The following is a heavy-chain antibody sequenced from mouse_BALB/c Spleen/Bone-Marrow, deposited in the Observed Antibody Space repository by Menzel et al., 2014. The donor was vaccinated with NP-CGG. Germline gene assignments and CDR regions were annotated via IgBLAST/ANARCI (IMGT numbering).Heavy chain of an antibody. CDR1: DFNIKDAY. V-gene: IGHV14-3*02. Sequence: DVQLVESGAELVKPGASVKLSCTASDFNIKDAYMHWVKQRPEQGLEWIGRIDPANVNTKYDTKFQGKATITADTSSNTAYLLLSSLTSEDTAVYYCAVYYYGRSSFAYWGQGTLVTVSA. CDR2: IDPANVNT. D-gene: IGHD1-1*01. CDR3: AVYYYGRSSFAY. J-gene: IGHJ3*01.